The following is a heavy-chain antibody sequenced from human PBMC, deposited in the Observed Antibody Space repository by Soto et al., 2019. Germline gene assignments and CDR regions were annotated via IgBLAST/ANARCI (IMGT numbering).Heavy chain of an antibody. CDR3: AKVLGGYCSSTSCDTRQLYYYYGMDV. Sequence: GGSLRLSCAASGFTFSSYAMSWVRQAPGKGLEWVSAISGSGGSTYYADSVKGRFTISRDNSKNTLYLQMNSLRAEDTAVYYCAKVLGGYCSSTSCDTRQLYYYYGMDVWGQGTTVTVSS. CDR2: ISGSGGST. D-gene: IGHD2-2*02. V-gene: IGHV3-23*01. J-gene: IGHJ6*02. CDR1: GFTFSSYA.